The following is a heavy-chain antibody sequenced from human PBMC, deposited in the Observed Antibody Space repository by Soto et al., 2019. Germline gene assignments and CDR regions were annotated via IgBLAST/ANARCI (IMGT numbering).Heavy chain of an antibody. CDR3: AIDSGSYDFY. D-gene: IGHD1-26*01. V-gene: IGHV3-30*03. J-gene: IGHJ4*02. CDR2: ISYDGSNK. CDR1: GFTFSSYG. Sequence: GGSLRLSCAASGFTFSSYGMHWVRQAPGRGLEWVAVISYDGSNKYYADSVKGRFTISRDNSKNTLYLQMNSLRAEDTAVYYCAIDSGSYDFYWGQGTLVTVSS.